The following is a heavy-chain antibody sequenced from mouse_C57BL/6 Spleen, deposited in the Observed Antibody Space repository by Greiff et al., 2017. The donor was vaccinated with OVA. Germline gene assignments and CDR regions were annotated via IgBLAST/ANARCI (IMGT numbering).Heavy chain of an antibody. D-gene: IGHD1-1*01. CDR2: IYPRSGNT. J-gene: IGHJ4*01. Sequence: QVHVKQSGAELARPGASVKLSCKASGYTFTSYGISWVKQRTGQGLEWIGEIYPRSGNTYYNEKFKGKATLTADKSSSTAYMELRSLTSEDSAVYFCARWDGSLYAMDYWGQGTSVTVSS. CDR1: GYTFTSYG. V-gene: IGHV1-81*01. CDR3: ARWDGSLYAMDY.